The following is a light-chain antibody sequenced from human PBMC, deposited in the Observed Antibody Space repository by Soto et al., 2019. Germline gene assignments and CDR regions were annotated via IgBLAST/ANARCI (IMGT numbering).Light chain of an antibody. CDR2: DAS. CDR3: QQRSNWPPWT. CDR1: QSVSSY. V-gene: IGKV3-11*01. Sequence: DIQLTQSPSTLSLSPGDRVTLSCRASQSVSSYLAWYQQKPGQAPRLLIYDASNRATGIPARFSGSGSGTDFTLTISSIEPEDFAVYYCQQRSNWPPWTFGQGTKVDI. J-gene: IGKJ1*01.